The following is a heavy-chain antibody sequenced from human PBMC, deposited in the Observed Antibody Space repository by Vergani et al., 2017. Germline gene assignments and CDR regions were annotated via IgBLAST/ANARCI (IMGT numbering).Heavy chain of an antibody. Sequence: EVQLVESGGGLVQPGGSLRLSCAASGFTFSSYSMNWVRQAPGKGLEWVSYISSSSSTIYYADSVKGRFTISRDNAKNSLYLQMSSLRAEDTAVYYCARDYPLGWYYGMDVWGQGTTVTVSS. D-gene: IGHD3-16*01. CDR2: ISSSSSTI. CDR3: ARDYPLGWYYGMDV. V-gene: IGHV3-48*01. CDR1: GFTFSSYS. J-gene: IGHJ6*02.